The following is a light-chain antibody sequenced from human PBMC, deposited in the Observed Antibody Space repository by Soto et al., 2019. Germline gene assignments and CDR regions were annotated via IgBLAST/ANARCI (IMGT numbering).Light chain of an antibody. V-gene: IGLV2-14*01. Sequence: QSALTQPASVSGSPGQSITISCTGTSSDVGGYNYVSWFQQHPGKAPNLMIYDVYRRPAGVSYRFPGSKSGNTASLTISGLQAEDEADYYCRSYTTRSTVVFGGGTKLTVL. CDR3: RSYTTRSTVV. J-gene: IGLJ2*01. CDR2: DVY. CDR1: SSDVGGYNY.